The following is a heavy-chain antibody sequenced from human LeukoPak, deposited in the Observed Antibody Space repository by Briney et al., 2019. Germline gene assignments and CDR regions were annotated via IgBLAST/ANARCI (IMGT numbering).Heavy chain of an antibody. CDR2: IWYDGSEK. CDR1: GFAFSSHG. D-gene: IGHD2-2*01. CDR3: GKDLGSSARYLDRVDY. J-gene: IGHJ4*02. V-gene: IGHV3-33*06. Sequence: GGSLRLSCGAPGFAFSSHGMHWVRQAPGKGLEWLTIIWYDGSEKYYADSVKGRFTVSRDNSKNIVFLQMNSLRDEDTAVYYCGKDLGSSARYLDRVDYWGQGTLVTVSS.